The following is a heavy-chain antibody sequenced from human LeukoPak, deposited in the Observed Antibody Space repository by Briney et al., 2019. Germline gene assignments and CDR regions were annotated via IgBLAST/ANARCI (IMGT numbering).Heavy chain of an antibody. CDR1: GGSISSYY. J-gene: IGHJ4*02. CDR3: ARAIWYGSGTTAFDY. D-gene: IGHD3-10*01. CDR2: IYNSGST. Sequence: NPSETLSLTCTVSGGSISSYYWSWIRQPAGKGLEWIGRIYNSGSTNYNTNYNPSLSRRVTMSVDTSKNQFSLKLNSVTAADTAVYFCARAIWYGSGTTAFDYWGQRTLVTVSS. V-gene: IGHV4-4*07.